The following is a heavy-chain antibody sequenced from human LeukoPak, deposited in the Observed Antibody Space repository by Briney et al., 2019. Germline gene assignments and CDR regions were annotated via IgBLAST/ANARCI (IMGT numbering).Heavy chain of an antibody. CDR1: GFTVSGNY. V-gene: IGHV3-53*01. Sequence: GGSLRLSCAVSGFTVSGNYMSWVRHAPGKGLEWVSLIYSGGTTYYADSVKGRFTISRDNSKNTLYLQMNSLRAEDTAVYYCARRAGGYSHPYDYWGQGILVTVSA. D-gene: IGHD4-23*01. CDR3: ARRAGGYSHPYDY. CDR2: IYSGGTT. J-gene: IGHJ4*02.